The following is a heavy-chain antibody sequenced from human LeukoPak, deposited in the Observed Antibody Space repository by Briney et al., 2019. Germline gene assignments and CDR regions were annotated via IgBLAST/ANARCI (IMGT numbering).Heavy chain of an antibody. J-gene: IGHJ6*03. CDR2: IYHSGST. CDR3: ARVARTTVTTGYYYYYMDV. CDR1: GYSISSGYY. Sequence: PSETLSLTCTVSGYSISSGYYWGWIRQPPGKGLEWIGSIYHSGSTYYNPSLKSRVTISVDTSKNQFSLKLSSVTAADTAVYYCARVARTTVTTGYYYYYMDVWGKGTTVTISS. D-gene: IGHD4-17*01. V-gene: IGHV4-38-2*02.